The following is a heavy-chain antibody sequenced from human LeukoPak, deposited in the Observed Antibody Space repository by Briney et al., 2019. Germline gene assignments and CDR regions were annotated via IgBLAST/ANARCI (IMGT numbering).Heavy chain of an antibody. D-gene: IGHD3-3*01. V-gene: IGHV4-34*01. CDR2: INHSGST. CDR3: ARTFWSGYYTDRYYYYGMDV. CDR1: GGSFSGYY. Sequence: SETLSLTCAVYGGSFSGYYWSWIRQPPGKGLEWIGEINHSGSTNCNPSLKSRVTISVDTSKNQFSLKLSSVTAADTAVYYCARTFWSGYYTDRYYYYGMDVWGQGTTVTVSS. J-gene: IGHJ6*02.